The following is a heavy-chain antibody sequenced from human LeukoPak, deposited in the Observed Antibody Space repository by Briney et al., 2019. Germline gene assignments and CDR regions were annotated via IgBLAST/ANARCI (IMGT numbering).Heavy chain of an antibody. CDR2: INTNTGDP. D-gene: IGHD2-2*02. V-gene: IGHV7-4-1*02. CDR1: GYTFTNYA. CDR3: ARDPFRYPPDY. Sequence: ASVKVSCKASGYTFTNYAINWVRQAPGQGLEWMGWINTNTGDPFYAQGFTGRFVFSLDTSISTAYLQISSLKAEDTAVYYCARDPFRYPPDYWGQGTLVTVSS. J-gene: IGHJ4*02.